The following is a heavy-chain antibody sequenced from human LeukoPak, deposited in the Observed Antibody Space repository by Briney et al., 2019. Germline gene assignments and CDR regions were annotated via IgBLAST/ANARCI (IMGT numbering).Heavy chain of an antibody. CDR1: GGSISSYY. Sequence: SETLSLTCTVSGGSISSYYWSWIRQPAGKGLEWIGRIYTSGSANYNPSLKSRVTMSVDTSKNQFSLKLSSVTAADTAVYYCARDRYYYDSSGYDPYFDYWGQGTLVTVSS. J-gene: IGHJ4*02. D-gene: IGHD3-22*01. V-gene: IGHV4-4*07. CDR2: IYTSGSA. CDR3: ARDRYYYDSSGYDPYFDY.